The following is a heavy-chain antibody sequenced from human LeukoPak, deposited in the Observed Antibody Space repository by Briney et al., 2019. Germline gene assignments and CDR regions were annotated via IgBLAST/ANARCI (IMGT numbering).Heavy chain of an antibody. CDR1: GFTFSSYA. Sequence: GRSLRLSCAAYGFTFSSYAMHWVRQAPGKGLEWVAVISYDGSNKYYADSVKGRFTISRDNSKNTLYLQMNSLRAEDTAVYYCAREWAASYPDYWGQGTLVTVSS. D-gene: IGHD1-26*01. CDR3: AREWAASYPDY. V-gene: IGHV3-30*04. CDR2: ISYDGSNK. J-gene: IGHJ4*02.